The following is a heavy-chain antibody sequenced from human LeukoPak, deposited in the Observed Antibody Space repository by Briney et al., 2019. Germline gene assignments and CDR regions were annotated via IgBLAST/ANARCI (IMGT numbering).Heavy chain of an antibody. CDR2: IYYSGST. CDR3: ARTGEWYYDILTGYYNPAVFDY. D-gene: IGHD3-9*01. Sequence: SETLSLTCTVSGGSISSYYWSWIRQPPGKGLEWIGYIYYSGSTNYNPSLKSRVTISVDTSKNHFSLKLSYVTAADTAVYYCARTGEWYYDILTGYYNPAVFDYWGQGTRVTV. V-gene: IGHV4-59*01. CDR1: GGSISSYY. J-gene: IGHJ4*02.